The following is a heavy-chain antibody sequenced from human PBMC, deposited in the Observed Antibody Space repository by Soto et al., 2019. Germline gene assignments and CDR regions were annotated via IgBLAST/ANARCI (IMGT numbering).Heavy chain of an antibody. Sequence: PGGSLRLSCAASGFTFSSYAMHWVRQAPGKGLEWVAVISYDGSNKYYADSVKGRFTISRDNSKNTLYLQMNSLRAEDTAVYYCARDNVGATPAYYYYYYGMDVWGQGTTVTVSS. V-gene: IGHV3-30-3*01. J-gene: IGHJ6*02. CDR1: GFTFSSYA. CDR2: ISYDGSNK. D-gene: IGHD1-26*01. CDR3: ARDNVGATPAYYYYYYGMDV.